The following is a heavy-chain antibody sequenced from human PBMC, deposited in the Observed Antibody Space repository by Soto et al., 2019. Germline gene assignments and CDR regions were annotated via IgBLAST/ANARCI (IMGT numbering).Heavy chain of an antibody. CDR2: VNHGGST. CDR1: GGSFIGFF. V-gene: IGHV4-34*01. J-gene: IGHJ4*02. Sequence: SETLSLTCAVSGGSFIGFFWGWRRQPPGKGLEWIGEVNHGGSTNYNPSLKSRVTISSDTSKNHFSLTLRSVTAADTAVYYCARAAVAAGGPFDKWGQGALVTVSS. CDR3: ARAAVAAGGPFDK. D-gene: IGHD2-15*01.